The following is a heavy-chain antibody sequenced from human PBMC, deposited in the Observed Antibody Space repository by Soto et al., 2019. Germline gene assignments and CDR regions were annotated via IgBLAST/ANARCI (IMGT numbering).Heavy chain of an antibody. CDR1: GFTFSSYA. Sequence: PGGSLRLSCVASGFTFSSYALNWVRQAPGRGLEWVSAISGSGGTTYYADSVKGRFTISRDNSKNTLFLQMNSLRAEDAAIYYCAKSPRVISTSFDPWGQGSLFAVSS. CDR2: ISGSGGTT. D-gene: IGHD2-2*01. CDR3: AKSPRVISTSFDP. J-gene: IGHJ5*02. V-gene: IGHV3-23*01.